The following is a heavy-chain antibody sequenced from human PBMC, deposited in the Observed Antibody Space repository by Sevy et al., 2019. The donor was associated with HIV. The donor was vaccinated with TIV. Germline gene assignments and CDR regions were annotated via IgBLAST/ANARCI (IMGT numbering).Heavy chain of an antibody. CDR1: GGSVSSGSYY. V-gene: IGHV4-61*01. CDR3: AREAHYYYDSSGYYYENWFDP. J-gene: IGHJ5*02. D-gene: IGHD3-22*01. Sequence: SETLSLTCTVSGGSVSSGSYYWSWIRQPPGKGLEWIGYIYYSGSTNYNPSLKSRVTISVDTSKNQFSLKLSSVTAADTAVYYCAREAHYYYDSSGYYYENWFDPRGQGTLVTVSS. CDR2: IYYSGST.